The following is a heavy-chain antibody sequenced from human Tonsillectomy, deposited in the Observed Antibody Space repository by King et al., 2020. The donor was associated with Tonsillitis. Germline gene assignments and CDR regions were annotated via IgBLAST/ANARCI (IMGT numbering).Heavy chain of an antibody. V-gene: IGHV4-4*07. J-gene: IGHJ4*02. CDR3: ARQPYYYDSSGYLGYFDY. Sequence: LQLQESGPGLVKPSETLSLTCTVSGGSISSYYWSWIRQPAGKGLEWIGRIYTSGSTNYNPSLKSRVTMSVDTSKNQFSLKLSSVTAADTAVYYCARQPYYYDSSGYLGYFDYWGQGTLVTVSS. D-gene: IGHD3-22*01. CDR1: GGSISSYY. CDR2: IYTSGST.